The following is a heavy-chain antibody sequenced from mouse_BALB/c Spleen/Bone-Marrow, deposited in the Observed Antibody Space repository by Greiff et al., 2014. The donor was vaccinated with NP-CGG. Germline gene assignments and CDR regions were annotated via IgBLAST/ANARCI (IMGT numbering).Heavy chain of an antibody. J-gene: IGHJ4*01. Sequence: EVQLQQSGPELVKPGASVKVSCKASGYAFTSYNMYWVKQSHGKSLEWIGYIDLYSGGTSYNQKFKGKATLTVDKSSSTAYMHLNSLTSEDSAVYYCARRYYYYGSWDAMDYWGQGTSVTVSS. V-gene: IGHV1S135*01. CDR1: GYAFTSYN. D-gene: IGHD1-1*01. CDR2: IDLYSGGT. CDR3: ARRYYYYGSWDAMDY.